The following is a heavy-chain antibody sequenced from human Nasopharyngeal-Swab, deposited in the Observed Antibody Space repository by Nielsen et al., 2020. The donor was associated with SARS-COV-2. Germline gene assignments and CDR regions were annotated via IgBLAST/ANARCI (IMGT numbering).Heavy chain of an antibody. J-gene: IGHJ2*01. V-gene: IGHV3-23*01. CDR3: AKEGSRTTVITIYWYFDL. CDR1: GFTFSSYA. D-gene: IGHD2/OR15-2a*01. CDR2: ISGSGGST. Sequence: GSLKISCAASGFTFSSYAMSWVHQAPGKGLEWVSAISGSGGSTYYADSVKGRFTISRDNSKNTLYLQMNSLRAEDTAVYYCAKEGSRTTVITIYWYFDLWGRGTLVTVSS.